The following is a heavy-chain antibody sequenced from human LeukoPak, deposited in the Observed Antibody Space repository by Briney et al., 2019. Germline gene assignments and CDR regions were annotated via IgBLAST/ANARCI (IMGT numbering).Heavy chain of an antibody. CDR1: GLSLSSSG. Sequence: GGSLRLSCAASGLSLSSSGKHWVRQAPGKGLEWVAVIWYDGSNEYYADSVKGRFTISRDNSKNTLHLQMNSLRVEDTSVYYCAREISMFVNAFDLWGQGTLVAVSS. J-gene: IGHJ3*01. V-gene: IGHV3-33*01. D-gene: IGHD3-10*02. CDR2: IWYDGSNE. CDR3: AREISMFVNAFDL.